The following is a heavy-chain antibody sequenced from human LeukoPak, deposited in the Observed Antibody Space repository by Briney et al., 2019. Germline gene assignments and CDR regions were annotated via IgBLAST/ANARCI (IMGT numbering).Heavy chain of an antibody. J-gene: IGHJ5*02. V-gene: IGHV1-18*01. D-gene: IGHD3-16*01. CDR2: ISAYNGNT. CDR3: ARVPSRGGWFDP. CDR1: GYTFTSYG. Sequence: ASVKVSCKSSGYTFTSYGIIWVRQAPGQGLEWMGWISAYNGNTNYAQKLQGRVTMTTDTSTRTAYMELRSLRSEDTAVYYCARVPSRGGWFDPWGQGTLVTVSS.